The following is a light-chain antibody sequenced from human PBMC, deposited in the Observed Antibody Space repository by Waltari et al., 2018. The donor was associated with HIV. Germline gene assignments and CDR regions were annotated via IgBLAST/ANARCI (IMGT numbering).Light chain of an antibody. Sequence: DIVMTQSPGFLSVAAGGRATIKCKATMSVLYEANSKNYLAWYQQNPGQPPKLLLSWSSTRESGVSARFSGSGSGTDFTLTINNVESDDAAIYFCQQFYKIPWTFGQGTKVEI. V-gene: IGKV4-1*01. CDR1: MSVLYEANSKNY. J-gene: IGKJ1*01. CDR2: WSS. CDR3: QQFYKIPWT.